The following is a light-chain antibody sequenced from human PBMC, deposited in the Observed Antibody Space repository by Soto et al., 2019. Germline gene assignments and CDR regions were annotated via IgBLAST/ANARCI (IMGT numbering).Light chain of an antibody. CDR1: SSNIGNNY. V-gene: IGLV1-51*01. Sequence: QSVLTQPPSVSAAPGQTVTISCSGSSSNIGNNYVYWYQHLPGTAPKLLIYDNNKRPSGIPDRFSGSKSGTSATLGISGLQTGDEADYYCETWDNSLSAYVFGTGTKVTVL. J-gene: IGLJ1*01. CDR3: ETWDNSLSAYV. CDR2: DNN.